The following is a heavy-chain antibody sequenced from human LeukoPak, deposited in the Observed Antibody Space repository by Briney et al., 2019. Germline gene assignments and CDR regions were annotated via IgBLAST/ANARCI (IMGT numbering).Heavy chain of an antibody. V-gene: IGHV1-18*01. J-gene: IGHJ4*02. CDR2: ISAYNGNT. CDR3: ARESGGRATHYYFDY. D-gene: IGHD3-16*01. CDR1: GYTFPSYG. Sequence: ASVKVSCNASGYTFPSYGISWVRQAPGQGLEWMGWISAYNGNTNYAQKLQGRVTMTTDTSTSTAYMELRSLRSEDTAVYYCARESGGRATHYYFDYWGQGTLVTVAS.